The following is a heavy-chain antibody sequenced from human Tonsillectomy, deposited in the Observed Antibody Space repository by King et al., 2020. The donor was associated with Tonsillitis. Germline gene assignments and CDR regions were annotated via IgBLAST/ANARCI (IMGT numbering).Heavy chain of an antibody. CDR1: EFTFSSYG. Sequence: VQLVESGGGVVQPGRSLRLSCAASEFTFSSYGMHWVRQAPGRGLEWAAVISYDGSDKQYADSVKGRFTISRDNPENTLYLQMNSLRAEDTAVYYCARDGAVPGDYYGMDVWGQGTTVTVSS. CDR3: ARDGAVPGDYYGMDV. V-gene: IGHV3-30*03. D-gene: IGHD3-16*01. J-gene: IGHJ6*02. CDR2: ISYDGSDK.